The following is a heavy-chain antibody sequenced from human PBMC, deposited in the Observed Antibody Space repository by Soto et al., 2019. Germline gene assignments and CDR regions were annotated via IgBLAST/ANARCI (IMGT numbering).Heavy chain of an antibody. J-gene: IGHJ4*02. CDR3: AKDPARDYDSSGYYPFDY. CDR2: ISGSGGST. CDR1: GFTFSSYA. V-gene: IGHV3-23*01. D-gene: IGHD3-22*01. Sequence: PGGSLRLSCAASGFTFSSYAMSWVRQAPGKGLEWVSAISGSGGSTYYADSVKGRFTISRDNSKNTLYLQMNSLRAEDTAVYYCAKDPARDYDSSGYYPFDYWGQGRMVTVSS.